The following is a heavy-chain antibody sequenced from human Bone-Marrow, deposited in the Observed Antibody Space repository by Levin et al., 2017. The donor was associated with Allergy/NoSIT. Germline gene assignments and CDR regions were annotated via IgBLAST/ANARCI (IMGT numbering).Heavy chain of an antibody. Sequence: GLVWVSRINTVGTYTTYAESVKGRFAISRDNANNTLYLQMNSLRAEDTAVYFCAKNYESSGYAIDYWGQGTLVTVSA. CDR3: AKNYESSGYAIDY. J-gene: IGHJ4*02. CDR2: INTVGTYT. V-gene: IGHV3-74*03. D-gene: IGHD3-22*01.